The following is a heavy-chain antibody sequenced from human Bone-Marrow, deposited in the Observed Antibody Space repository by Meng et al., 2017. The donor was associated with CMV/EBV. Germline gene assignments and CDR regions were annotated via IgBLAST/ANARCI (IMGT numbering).Heavy chain of an antibody. J-gene: IGHJ4*02. Sequence: GESLKISCAASGFTFSSYAMHWVRQAPGKGLEWVAVISYDGSNKYYADSVKGRFTISRDNSKNTLYLQMNSLRAEDTAVYYWARDRLEYCSSTSCLFVDYWGQGTMVTVSA. CDR1: GFTFSSYA. CDR2: ISYDGSNK. D-gene: IGHD2-2*01. CDR3: ARDRLEYCSSTSCLFVDY. V-gene: IGHV3-30-3*01.